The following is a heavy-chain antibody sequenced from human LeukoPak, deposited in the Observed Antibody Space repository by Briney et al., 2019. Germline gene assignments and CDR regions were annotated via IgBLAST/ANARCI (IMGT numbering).Heavy chain of an antibody. CDR2: INPNNDDT. CDR1: GYTFSDYY. D-gene: IGHD5-18*01. Sequence: ASVKVSCKASGYTFSDYYIHWVRQAPGQGLEWMGWINPNNDDTNYAQKFQGRVTMTRDTSISTAYMELSSLTSDDTAVYSCARRGSGYGYDCWGQGTLVTVSS. V-gene: IGHV1-2*02. J-gene: IGHJ4*02. CDR3: ARRGSGYGYDC.